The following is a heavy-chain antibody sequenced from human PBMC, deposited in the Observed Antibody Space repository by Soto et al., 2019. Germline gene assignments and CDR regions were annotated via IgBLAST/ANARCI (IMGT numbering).Heavy chain of an antibody. CDR2: ISHSGST. D-gene: IGHD3-3*01. V-gene: IGHV4-34*01. CDR3: TRGKDFWWGDY. CDR1: GRSSGDYY. Sequence: QVQLQQWGAGLLKPSETLSLTCAVSGRSSGDYYWSWIRQPPGKGLEWIGEISHSGSTKYNPSLKRRVNLSIDTSKDQFSPKLRSVTAAEPAAYYLTRGKDFWWGDYWGQGTLVTVSS. J-gene: IGHJ4*02.